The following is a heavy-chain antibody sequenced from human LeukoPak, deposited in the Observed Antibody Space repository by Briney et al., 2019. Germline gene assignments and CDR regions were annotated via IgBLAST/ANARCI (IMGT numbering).Heavy chain of an antibody. CDR2: MNPNTGNT. J-gene: IGHJ3*02. CDR3: ARGYTAASAYAFDI. CDR1: GYTFTRSD. Sequence: ALLRASCTASGYTFTRSDFNWGRQATGHGLKWMGWMNPNTGNTGYAQKFQGRVNMTRTTSISTAYMELSSLRSEDTAVYYCARGYTAASAYAFDIWGQGTMVTVSS. V-gene: IGHV1-8*01. D-gene: IGHD5-18*01.